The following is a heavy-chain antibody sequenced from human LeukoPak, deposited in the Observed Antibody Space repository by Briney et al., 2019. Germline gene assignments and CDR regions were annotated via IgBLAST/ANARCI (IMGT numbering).Heavy chain of an antibody. CDR1: GVSISSGSYF. D-gene: IGHD3-22*01. J-gene: IGHJ3*02. CDR3: ARDHGGPDYYDSSGRDDAFDI. V-gene: IGHV4-61*02. CDR2: IYTSGST. Sequence: SQTLSLTCTVSGVSISSGSYFWSWIRQPAGKGLEWIGSIYTSGSTNYNPSLKSRVTISVDTSKNQFSLKLSSVTAADTAVYYCARDHGGPDYYDSSGRDDAFDIWGQGTMVTVSS.